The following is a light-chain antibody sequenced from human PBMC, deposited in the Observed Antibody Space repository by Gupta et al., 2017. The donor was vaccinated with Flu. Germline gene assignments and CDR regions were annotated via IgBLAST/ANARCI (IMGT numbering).Light chain of an antibody. CDR1: QSLVYSDGNTV. CDR3: MQGAHWPWA. V-gene: IGKV2-30*01. Sequence: ISCRSSQSLVYSDGNTVLHWFQQRPGQAPRRLIYLVSHRESGVPDRFSGSGSGTEFTLKISRVEAEDVGIYFCMQGAHWPWACGQGTKVEI. CDR2: LVS. J-gene: IGKJ1*01.